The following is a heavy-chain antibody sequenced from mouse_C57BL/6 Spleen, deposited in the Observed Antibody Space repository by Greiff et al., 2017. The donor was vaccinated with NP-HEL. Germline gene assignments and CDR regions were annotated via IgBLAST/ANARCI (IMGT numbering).Heavy chain of an antibody. CDR2: IDPSDSYT. CDR3: ARRGYGSSYDYAMDY. J-gene: IGHJ4*01. V-gene: IGHV1-69*01. CDR1: GYTFTSYW. D-gene: IGHD1-1*01. Sequence: QVQLQQSGAELVMPGASVKLSCKASGYTFTSYWMHWVKQRPGQGLEWIGEIDPSDSYTNYNQKFKGKSTLTVDKSSSTAYMQLSSLTSEDSAVYYCARRGYGSSYDYAMDYWGQGTSVTVSS.